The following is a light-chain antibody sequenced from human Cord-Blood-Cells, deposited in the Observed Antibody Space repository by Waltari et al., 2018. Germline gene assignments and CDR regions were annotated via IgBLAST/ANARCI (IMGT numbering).Light chain of an antibody. V-gene: IGLV2-14*01. CDR1: SSEVGGYNY. CDR2: DVS. Sequence: QSALTQPASVSGSPGQSITISCTGTSSEVGGYNYVSWYQQHPGKAPNLMIYDVSNRPSGVSNRFSGSKSGNTASLTISGLQAEDEADYYCSSYTSSSTLVFGGGTKLTVL. J-gene: IGLJ2*01. CDR3: SSYTSSSTLV.